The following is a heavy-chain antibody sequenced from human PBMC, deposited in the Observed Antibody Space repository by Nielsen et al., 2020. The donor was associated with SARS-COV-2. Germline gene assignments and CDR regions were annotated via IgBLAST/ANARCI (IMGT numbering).Heavy chain of an antibody. CDR1: GYSFTRNG. CDR2: ISGYNGDT. D-gene: IGHD3-3*01. V-gene: IGHV1-18*01. CDR3: ARVEAKSSWSGYYRVYYYYYMDV. Sequence: ASVKVSCKASGYSFTRNGISWVRQAPGQGLEWMGWISGYNGDTNYEQRFQGRVTMTADTSTSTAYMELRSLKSDDTAVYYCARVEAKSSWSGYYRVYYYYYMDVWGKGTTVTVSS. J-gene: IGHJ6*03.